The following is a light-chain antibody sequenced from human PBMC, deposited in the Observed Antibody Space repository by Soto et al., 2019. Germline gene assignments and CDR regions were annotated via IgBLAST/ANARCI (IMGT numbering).Light chain of an antibody. Sequence: QSALAQPSSVSGSPGQSSTSSCNGTSTDVGGYNYVSWYQHHSGKAPKLLISEVTNRPSGISDRFSGSKSVNTASLTISGLQAEDESDYYCGSYSSTDSPFVFGTGTKLTVL. CDR2: EVT. CDR3: GSYSSTDSPFV. J-gene: IGLJ1*01. V-gene: IGLV2-14*01. CDR1: STDVGGYNY.